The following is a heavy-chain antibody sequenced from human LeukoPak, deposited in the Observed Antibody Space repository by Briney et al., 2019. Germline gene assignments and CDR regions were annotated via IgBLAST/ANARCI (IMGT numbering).Heavy chain of an antibody. D-gene: IGHD3-9*01. CDR3: ARGQEDYDILSVMGY. J-gene: IGHJ4*02. V-gene: IGHV3-30-3*01. Sequence: GGSLRLSCAASGFTFSSYAMHWVRQAPGKGLEWVAVISYDGSNKYYADSVKGRFTISRDNSKNTLYLQMNSLRAEDTAVYYCARGQEDYDILSVMGYWGQGTLVTVSS. CDR1: GFTFSSYA. CDR2: ISYDGSNK.